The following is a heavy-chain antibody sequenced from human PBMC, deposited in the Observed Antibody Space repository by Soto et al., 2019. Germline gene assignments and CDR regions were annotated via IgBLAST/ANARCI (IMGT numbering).Heavy chain of an antibody. CDR3: AKDDVAGDGLWIVSA. CDR1: GFSFNKYA. CDR2: ITGSGNTI. Sequence: PGGSLRLSCVASGFSFNKYAMIWVRQAPGKGQEWVSGITGSGNTIEYTASVKGRFTISRDNSKSTVYLQMDGLRAEDTAMYYCAKDDVAGDGLWIVSACGQGVPVTVSS. J-gene: IGHJ5*02. D-gene: IGHD2-21*02. V-gene: IGHV3-23*01.